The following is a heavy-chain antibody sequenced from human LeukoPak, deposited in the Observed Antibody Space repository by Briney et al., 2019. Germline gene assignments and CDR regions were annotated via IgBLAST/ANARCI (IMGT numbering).Heavy chain of an antibody. Sequence: AASVKVSCKASGYTFTSCGISWVRQAPGQGLEWMGWISAYNGNTNYAQKLQGRVTMTTDTSTSTAYMELRSLRSDDTAVYYCARGCGGDCRYYYYYYGMDVWGQGTTVTVSS. CDR1: GYTFTSCG. D-gene: IGHD2-21*02. CDR2: ISAYNGNT. CDR3: ARGCGGDCRYYYYYYGMDV. J-gene: IGHJ6*02. V-gene: IGHV1-18*01.